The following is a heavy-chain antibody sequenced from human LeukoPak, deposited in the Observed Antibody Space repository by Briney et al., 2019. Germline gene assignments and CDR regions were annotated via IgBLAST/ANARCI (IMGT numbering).Heavy chain of an antibody. Sequence: GGSLRLSCAVSGFTFSSYSMNWVRQAPGKGLEWVANIKQDGSEKYYVDSVKGRFTISRDNAKNSLYLQMNSLRAEDTAVYYCARGATNYYYYMDVWGKGTTVTVSS. V-gene: IGHV3-7*01. J-gene: IGHJ6*03. CDR2: IKQDGSEK. D-gene: IGHD1-26*01. CDR3: ARGATNYYYYMDV. CDR1: GFTFSSYS.